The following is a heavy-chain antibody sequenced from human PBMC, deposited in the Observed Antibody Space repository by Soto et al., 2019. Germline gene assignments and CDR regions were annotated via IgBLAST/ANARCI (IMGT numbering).Heavy chain of an antibody. V-gene: IGHV4-39*01. Sequence: QLQLQESGPGLVKPSETLSLTCTVSGGSISSSSYYWGWIRQPPGKGLEWIGSIYYSGSTYYNPSLKSRVTISVDTSKNQFSLKLSSVTAADTAVYYCARIGSLYYDSSGYEGFDIWGQGTMVTVSS. CDR3: ARIGSLYYDSSGYEGFDI. CDR1: GGSISSSSYY. D-gene: IGHD3-22*01. CDR2: IYYSGST. J-gene: IGHJ3*02.